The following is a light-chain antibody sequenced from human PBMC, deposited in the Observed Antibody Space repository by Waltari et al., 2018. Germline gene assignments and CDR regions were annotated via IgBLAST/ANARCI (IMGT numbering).Light chain of an antibody. CDR2: YAS. CDR3: QQYNNWPPLT. Sequence: EIVMTQSPATMSVSPGERATLSCRASQSLSNNLAWYQQKPGQAPRLLIYYASTRATGIPARFSGSVSGTEFTLTISSLQSEDVAVYYCQQYNNWPPLTFGGGTKVEIK. CDR1: QSLSNN. J-gene: IGKJ4*01. V-gene: IGKV3-15*01.